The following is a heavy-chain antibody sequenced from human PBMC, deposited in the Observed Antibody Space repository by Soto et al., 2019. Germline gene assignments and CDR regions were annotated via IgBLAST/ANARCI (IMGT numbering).Heavy chain of an antibody. CDR2: ISYDGSNK. CDR3: ARDQGGSYGLFWGSDDAFDI. Sequence: QVQLVESGGGVVQPGRSLRLSCAASGFTFSSYAMHWVRQAPGKGLEWVAVISYDGSNKYYADSVKGRFTISRDNSKNTLYLQMNSLRAEDTAVYYCARDQGGSYGLFWGSDDAFDIWGQGTMVTVSS. V-gene: IGHV3-30-3*01. CDR1: GFTFSSYA. J-gene: IGHJ3*02. D-gene: IGHD1-26*01.